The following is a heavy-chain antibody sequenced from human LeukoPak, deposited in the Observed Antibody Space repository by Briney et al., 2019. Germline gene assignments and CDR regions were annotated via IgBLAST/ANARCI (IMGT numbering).Heavy chain of an antibody. CDR2: IWYDGTTK. CDR1: GFIFSNYA. J-gene: IGHJ4*02. V-gene: IGHV3-33*08. D-gene: IGHD5-18*01. CDR3: ARDWGVGYSYGAIDV. Sequence: PGGSLRLSCAASGFIFSNYAMHWVRQAPGKGLEWVSVIWYDGTTKYYAESVKGRFTISRDNSKNTTYLQMNSLRAEDTALYYCARDWGVGYSYGAIDVWGQGTLVIVSS.